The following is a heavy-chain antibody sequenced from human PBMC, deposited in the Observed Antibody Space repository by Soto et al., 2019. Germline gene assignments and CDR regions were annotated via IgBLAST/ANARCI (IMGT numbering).Heavy chain of an antibody. J-gene: IGHJ6*02. CDR1: GFTFSSYW. Sequence: EVQLVESGGGLVQPGGSLRLSCAASGFTFSSYWMHWVRQAPGKGLVWVSRINSDGSSTSYADSVKGRFTISRDNAKNTLYRQMSSLGAEDTAVYYCARGWQQLVLYYYYGMDVWGQGTTVTVSS. V-gene: IGHV3-74*01. CDR2: INSDGSST. CDR3: ARGWQQLVLYYYYGMDV. D-gene: IGHD6-13*01.